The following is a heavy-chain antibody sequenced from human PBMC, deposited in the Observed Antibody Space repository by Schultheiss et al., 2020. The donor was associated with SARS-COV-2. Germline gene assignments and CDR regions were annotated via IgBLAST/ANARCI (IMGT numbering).Heavy chain of an antibody. Sequence: GGSLRLSCAASGFTFSSYAMHWVRQAPGKGLEWVSGISWNSGSIGYADSVKGRFTISRDNAKNSLYLQMNSLRAEDTAVYYCARVRSGSYWFSYWGQGTLVTVSS. CDR1: GFTFSSYA. V-gene: IGHV3-9*01. J-gene: IGHJ4*02. D-gene: IGHD1-26*01. CDR3: ARVRSGSYWFSY. CDR2: ISWNSGSI.